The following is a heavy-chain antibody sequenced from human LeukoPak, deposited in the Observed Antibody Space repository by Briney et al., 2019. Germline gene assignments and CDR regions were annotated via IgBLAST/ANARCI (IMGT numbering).Heavy chain of an antibody. V-gene: IGHV3-11*01. CDR2: AGFSGSSI. D-gene: IGHD3-10*01. J-gene: IGHJ4*02. Sequence: GSLRLSCAAPGFPFIDYYMSWIRQAPGKGPEWVSYAGFSGSSIYYAESMKGRFTISRDKAKNSLYLQMNSLGTEDTAVYYCARGHYGLDYWGQGTLVTVSS. CDR1: GFPFIDYY. CDR3: ARGHYGLDY.